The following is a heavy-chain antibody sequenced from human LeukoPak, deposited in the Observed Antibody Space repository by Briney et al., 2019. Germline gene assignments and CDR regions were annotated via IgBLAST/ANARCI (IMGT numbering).Heavy chain of an antibody. V-gene: IGHV4-4*07. CDR3: ARDESGSYYAYFDY. Sequence: SETLSLTCTVSGGSINSYYWSWIRQPAGKGLEWIGRIYTSGSTNYNPSLKSRVTMSVDTSKNQFSLKLSSVTAADTAVYYCARDESGSYYAYFDYWGQGTLVTVSS. CDR1: GGSINSYY. D-gene: IGHD1-26*01. CDR2: IYTSGST. J-gene: IGHJ4*02.